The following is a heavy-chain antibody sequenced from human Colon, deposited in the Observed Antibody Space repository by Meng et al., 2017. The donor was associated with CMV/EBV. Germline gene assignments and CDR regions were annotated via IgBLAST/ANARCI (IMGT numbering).Heavy chain of an antibody. CDR2: INHSGST. V-gene: IGHV4-34*01. CDR3: ARGRSQSYASIGSYTFPFDY. J-gene: IGHJ4*02. CDR1: GGSFSGYY. Sequence: SETLSLTCAVYGGSFSGYYWSWIRQPPGKGLEWIGEINHSGSTNYNPSLKSRVTISVDTSKNQFSLKLSSVTAADTAVYYCARGRSQSYASIGSYTFPFDYWGQGTLVTVSS. D-gene: IGHD3-22*01.